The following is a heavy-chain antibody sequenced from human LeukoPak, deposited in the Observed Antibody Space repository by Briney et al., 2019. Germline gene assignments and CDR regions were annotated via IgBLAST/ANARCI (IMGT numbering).Heavy chain of an antibody. Sequence: PGGSLRLSCAASGFSFSDYYMSWIRQAPGKGLEWVSRINSDGSSTNYADSVKGRFTISRDNAKNTLYLQMNTLRAEDTAVYYCARGGTYSSGLPGSWGQGTLVTVSS. CDR1: GFSFSDYY. CDR3: ARGGTYSSGLPGS. CDR2: INSDGSST. J-gene: IGHJ5*02. V-gene: IGHV3-74*01. D-gene: IGHD5-18*01.